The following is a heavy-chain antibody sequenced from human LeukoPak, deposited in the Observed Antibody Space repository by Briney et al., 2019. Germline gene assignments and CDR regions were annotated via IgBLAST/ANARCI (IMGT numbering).Heavy chain of an antibody. J-gene: IGHJ5*02. CDR1: GFTFNSYW. CDR2: IDEDGKTM. CDR3: VSDLCGGDDQ. D-gene: IGHD3-3*01. Sequence: PGGSLRLSCAASGFTFNSYWMHWVRQAPGKGLVWVSRIDEDGKTMDYADSVKGRFTISRDNAKDTLYLQMSSLRDEDTAVYYCVSDLCGGDDQWGRGTLVTDSS. V-gene: IGHV3-74*01.